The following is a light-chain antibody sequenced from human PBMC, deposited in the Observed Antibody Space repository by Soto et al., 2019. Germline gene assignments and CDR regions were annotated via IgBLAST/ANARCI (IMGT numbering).Light chain of an antibody. CDR1: QSVTNNY. J-gene: IGKJ1*01. CDR2: GAS. CDR3: QQYGSSGT. Sequence: ESVLTESPGSLSLSPGGRATFSCRASQSVTNNYLAWYQQKPGQAPRLLIYGASNRATGIPDRFSGSGSGTDFTLTISRLEPEDFAVYYCQQYGSSGTFGQGTKADI. V-gene: IGKV3-20*01.